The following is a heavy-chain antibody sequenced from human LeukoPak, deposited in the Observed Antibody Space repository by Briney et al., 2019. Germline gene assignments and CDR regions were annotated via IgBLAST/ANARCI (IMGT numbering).Heavy chain of an antibody. Sequence: SVKVSCKASEGTFSSYAISWVRQAPGQGLEWMGGIIPIFGTANYAQKFQGRVTITADESTSTAYMELSSLRSEDTAVYYCSRGRDGYNYYYYYMDVWGKGTTVTISS. CDR3: SRGRDGYNYYYYYMDV. CDR1: EGTFSSYA. J-gene: IGHJ6*03. V-gene: IGHV1-69*13. D-gene: IGHD5-24*01. CDR2: IIPIFGTA.